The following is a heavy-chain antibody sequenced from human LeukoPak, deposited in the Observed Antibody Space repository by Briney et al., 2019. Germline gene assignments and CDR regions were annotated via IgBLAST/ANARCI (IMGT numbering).Heavy chain of an antibody. V-gene: IGHV3-48*02. Sequence: PGGSLRLSCAASGFTFCNYGMNWVRQAPGKGLEWVSYISRSGSTIYYADSVKGRFTISRGNAKNSLYLQMNSLRDEDTAVYYCARDTEHLYFVFDYWGQGTLVTVSS. D-gene: IGHD2-2*02. CDR3: ARDTEHLYFVFDY. CDR1: GFTFCNYG. CDR2: ISRSGSTI. J-gene: IGHJ4*02.